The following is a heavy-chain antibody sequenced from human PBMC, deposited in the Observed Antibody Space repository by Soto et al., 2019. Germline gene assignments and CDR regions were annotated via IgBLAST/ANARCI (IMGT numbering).Heavy chain of an antibody. J-gene: IGHJ4*02. CDR1: GFTFSNYG. V-gene: IGHV3-30*18. CDR2: ISYDGDNE. CDR3: AKDGGPVYCNSPGCSAKHFDY. D-gene: IGHD2-2*01. Sequence: VQLVESGGGVVQPGRSLRLSCAASGFTFSNYGMHWVRQAPGKGLEWVAIISYDGDNEYYADSVRGRFTISRDNSKNTLYLQTSSLRHEDTAVYYGAKDGGPVYCNSPGCSAKHFDYWGQGTLVTVSS.